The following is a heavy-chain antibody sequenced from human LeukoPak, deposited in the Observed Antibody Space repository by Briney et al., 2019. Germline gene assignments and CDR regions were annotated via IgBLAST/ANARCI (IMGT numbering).Heavy chain of an antibody. V-gene: IGHV3-30*18. CDR1: GFTFNSYG. J-gene: IGHJ4*02. Sequence: PGGSLRLSCAASGFTFNSYGMHWVRQAPGKGLEWVAVISYDGSHKYYVDSVKGRFTISRDNSENTLYLQMDRLRAEDTAVYYCAKGPSHYYDSCDIWGQGTLVTVSS. CDR2: ISYDGSHK. CDR3: AKGPSHYYDSCDI. D-gene: IGHD3-22*01.